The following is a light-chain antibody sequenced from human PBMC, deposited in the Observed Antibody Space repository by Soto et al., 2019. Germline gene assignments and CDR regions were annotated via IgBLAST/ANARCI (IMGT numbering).Light chain of an antibody. V-gene: IGLV1-44*01. CDR2: SNN. Sequence: QSVLTQPPSASGTPGQRVTISCSGSSSNIGSNTVNWYQQLPGTAPTLLIYSNNQRPSGVPDRFSGSNSGTSASLAISGLQSEDEADYYCAAWDDSLNGPVFGGGTQLTVL. CDR3: AAWDDSLNGPV. CDR1: SSNIGSNT. J-gene: IGLJ2*01.